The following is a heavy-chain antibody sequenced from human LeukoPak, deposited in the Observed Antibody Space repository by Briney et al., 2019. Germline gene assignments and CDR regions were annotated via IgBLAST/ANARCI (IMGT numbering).Heavy chain of an antibody. D-gene: IGHD3-10*01. V-gene: IGHV4-4*09. J-gene: IGHJ4*02. Sequence: ASETLSLTCTVSGGSISSYYWSWIRQPPGKGLEWIGYIYTSGSTNYNPSLKSRVTISVDTSKNQFSLKLSSVTAADTAVYYCARHEDGYYFDYWGQGTLVTVSS. CDR2: IYTSGST. CDR3: ARHEDGYYFDY. CDR1: GGSISSYY.